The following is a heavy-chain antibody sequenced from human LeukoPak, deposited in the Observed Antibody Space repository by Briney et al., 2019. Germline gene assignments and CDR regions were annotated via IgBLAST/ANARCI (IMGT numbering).Heavy chain of an antibody. CDR1: GGSISSYY. CDR3: ARSKRRAFDI. Sequence: SETLSLTCTVSGGSISSYYWSWIRQPPGKGLEWIGEINHSGSTNYNPSLKSRVTISVDTSKNQFSLKLSSVTAADTAVYYCARSKRRAFDIWGQGTMVTVSS. J-gene: IGHJ3*02. V-gene: IGHV4-34*01. CDR2: INHSGST.